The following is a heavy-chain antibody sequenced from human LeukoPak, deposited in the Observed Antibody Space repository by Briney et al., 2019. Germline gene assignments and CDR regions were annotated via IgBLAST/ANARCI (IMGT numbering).Heavy chain of an antibody. J-gene: IGHJ4*02. CDR1: GYTFTSYG. CDR2: ISAYNGNT. V-gene: IGHV1-18*01. Sequence: ASVKVSCKASGYTFTSYGISWVRQAPGQGLEWMGWISAYNGNTNYAQKLQGRVTMTTDTSTSTAYMELRSLRSDDTAVYYCARDFRPLVKYSSSWSNLGCYFDYWGQGTLVTVSS. D-gene: IGHD6-13*01. CDR3: ARDFRPLVKYSSSWSNLGCYFDY.